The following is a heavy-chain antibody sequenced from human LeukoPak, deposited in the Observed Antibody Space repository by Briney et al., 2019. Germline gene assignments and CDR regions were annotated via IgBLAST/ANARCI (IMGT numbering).Heavy chain of an antibody. D-gene: IGHD3-9*01. CDR2: ISSSSSTI. J-gene: IGHJ4*02. Sequence: GGSLRLSCAASGFTFSSYSMNWVRQAPGKGLEWVSYISSSSSTIYYADSVKGRFTISRDNAKNSLYLQMNGLRAEDTAVYYCARDIRYFDYQLGSDFEYWGQGTLVTVSS. CDR3: ARDIRYFDYQLGSDFEY. V-gene: IGHV3-48*01. CDR1: GFTFSSYS.